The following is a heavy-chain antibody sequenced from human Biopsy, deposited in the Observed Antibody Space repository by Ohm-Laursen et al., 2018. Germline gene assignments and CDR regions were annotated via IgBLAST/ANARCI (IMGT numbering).Heavy chain of an antibody. CDR1: GFIFSTYT. CDR2: ISSRSSDI. J-gene: IGHJ6*02. V-gene: IGHV3-21*01. D-gene: IGHD2-2*01. Sequence: GALSLTCAASGFIFSTYTMNWVRQAPGEGLEWVSSISSRSSDIYYADSVEGRFTISRDNAKNSLFLHMNSLRAEDTAVYYCARESALKWYQSLSYFNGMDVWGRGTTVTVSS. CDR3: ARESALKWYQSLSYFNGMDV.